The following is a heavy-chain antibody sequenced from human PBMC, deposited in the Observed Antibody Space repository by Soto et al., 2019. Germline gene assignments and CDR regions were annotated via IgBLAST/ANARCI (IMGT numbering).Heavy chain of an antibody. CDR2: VSAYNGNT. V-gene: IGHV1-18*04. J-gene: IGHJ5*02. Sequence: ASVKVSCKASGYTFTSYGISWVRQAPEQGLEWMGWVSAYNGNTNYAQKLQGRVTMTTDTSTSTAYMELRSLRSDDTAVYYCARGTTSRGYCSGGSCYLLFDWFDPWGQGTLVTVSS. D-gene: IGHD2-15*01. CDR1: GYTFTSYG. CDR3: ARGTTSRGYCSGGSCYLLFDWFDP.